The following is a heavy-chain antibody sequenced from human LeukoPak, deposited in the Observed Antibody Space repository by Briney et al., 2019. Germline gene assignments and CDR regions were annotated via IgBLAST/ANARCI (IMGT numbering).Heavy chain of an antibody. J-gene: IGHJ4*02. D-gene: IGHD6-19*01. CDR3: ARQWLVSPLFDY. V-gene: IGHV4-34*01. CDR2: INHSGST. CDR1: GGSISSYY. Sequence: PSETLSLTCTVSGGSISSYYWSWIRQPPGKGLEWIGEINHSGSTNYNPSLRSRVTVSVHTSKNQLSLKLSSVTAADTAVYYCARQWLVSPLFDYWGQGTLLTVSS.